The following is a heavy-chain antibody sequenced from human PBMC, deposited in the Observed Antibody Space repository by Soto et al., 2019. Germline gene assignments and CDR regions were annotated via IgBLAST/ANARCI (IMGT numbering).Heavy chain of an antibody. D-gene: IGHD6-13*01. CDR1: GFTFSSYS. J-gene: IGHJ5*02. CDR2: ISSSSSYI. V-gene: IGHV3-21*01. CDR3: ARDPRQQQLVRRGNWFDP. Sequence: GGSLRLSCAASGFTFSSYSMNWVRQAPGKGLEWVSSISSSSSYIYYADSVKGRFTISRDNAKNSLYLQMNSLRAEDTAVYYCARDPRQQQLVRRGNWFDPWGQGTLVTVSS.